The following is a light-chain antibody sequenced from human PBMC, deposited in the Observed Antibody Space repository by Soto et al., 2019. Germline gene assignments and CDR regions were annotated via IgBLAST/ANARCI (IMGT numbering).Light chain of an antibody. CDR2: AAS. CDR3: QQSYSSPWT. V-gene: IGKV1-39*01. J-gene: IGKJ1*01. CDR1: QSINSY. Sequence: DIQMTQSPSSLSASVGDRVTITCRASQSINSYLIWYQQKPGKAPKLLIYAASTLQSGVPSRFSGSGSGTDFTLIISSLQPEDFATYYCQQSYSSPWTFGQGTKVEIK.